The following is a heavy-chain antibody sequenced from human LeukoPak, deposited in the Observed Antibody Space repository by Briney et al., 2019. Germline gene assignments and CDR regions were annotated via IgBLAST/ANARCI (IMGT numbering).Heavy chain of an antibody. J-gene: IGHJ4*02. CDR1: GFTFSSYS. CDR3: ARDKWELSGLYYFDY. Sequence: GGSLRLSCAASGFTFSSYSMNWVRQAPGKGLEWVSSISSSSSYIYYADSVKGRFTISRDNAKNSLYLQMNSLRAEDTAVYYCARDKWELSGLYYFDYWGQGTLVTVSS. CDR2: ISSSSSYI. D-gene: IGHD1-26*01. V-gene: IGHV3-21*01.